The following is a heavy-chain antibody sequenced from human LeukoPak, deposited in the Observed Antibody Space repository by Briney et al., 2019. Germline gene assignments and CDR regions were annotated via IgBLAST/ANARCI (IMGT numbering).Heavy chain of an antibody. Sequence: GGSLRLSCAASGFTFSSYWMQWVRQAPGKGLVWVSHINSDGSNTNYADSVKGRFTISRDNAKNTLYLQMNSLRAEDTAVYYCTRGGLSPMDVWGQGTTVTVSS. V-gene: IGHV3-74*01. CDR1: GFTFSSYW. CDR2: INSDGSNT. J-gene: IGHJ6*02. CDR3: TRGGLSPMDV.